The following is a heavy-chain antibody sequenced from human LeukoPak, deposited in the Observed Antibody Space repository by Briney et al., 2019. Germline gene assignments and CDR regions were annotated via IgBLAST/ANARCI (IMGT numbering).Heavy chain of an antibody. V-gene: IGHV4-31*03. D-gene: IGHD4-17*01. CDR3: ARGYDYGDYDFDY. Sequence: SQTLSLTCTVSGGSISSGGYYWSWIGQHPGKGLEWIGYIYYSGSTYYNPSLKSRVTISVDTSKNQFSLKLSSVTAADTAVYYCARGYDYGDYDFDYWGQGTLVTVSS. CDR1: GGSISSGGYY. J-gene: IGHJ4*02. CDR2: IYYSGST.